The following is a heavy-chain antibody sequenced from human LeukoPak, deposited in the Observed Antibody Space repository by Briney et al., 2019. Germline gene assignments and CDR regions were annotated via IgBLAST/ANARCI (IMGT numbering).Heavy chain of an antibody. CDR1: GYSISSGYC. CDR3: ARDGGHFDIDY. D-gene: IGHD4-23*01. V-gene: IGHV4-38-2*02. Sequence: SETLSLTCTVSGYSISSGYCWGWVRQPPGKGLEWIGSICEGRTTYYIPSLKSRIAISIDTSKSQFSLILTSVTAADTAVYYCARDGGHFDIDYWGQGTLVTVSS. J-gene: IGHJ4*02. CDR2: ICEGRTT.